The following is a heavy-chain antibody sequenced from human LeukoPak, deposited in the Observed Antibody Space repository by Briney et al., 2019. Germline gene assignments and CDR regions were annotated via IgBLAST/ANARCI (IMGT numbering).Heavy chain of an antibody. CDR3: AREHTTDSGSYYFDY. Sequence: ASVKVSCKASGYTFTGYYMHWVRQAPGQGLEWMGWINPNSGGTNYAQKFQGRVTMTRDTSISTAYMELSRLRSDDTAVYYCAREHTTDSGSYYFDYWGQGTLVTVSS. CDR2: INPNSGGT. J-gene: IGHJ4*02. D-gene: IGHD1-26*01. CDR1: GYTFTGYY. V-gene: IGHV1-2*02.